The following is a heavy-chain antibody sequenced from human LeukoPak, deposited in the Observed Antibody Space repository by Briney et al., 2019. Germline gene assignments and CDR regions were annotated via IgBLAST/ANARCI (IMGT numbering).Heavy chain of an antibody. CDR2: ISSSSSTI. Sequence: GGSLRFSCAASGFTFSSYSMNWVRQAPGKGLEWVSYISSSSSTIYYADSVKGRFTISRDNAKNSLYLQMNSLRAEDTAVYYCARDVKAAAILNFDYWGQGTLVTVSS. V-gene: IGHV3-48*04. D-gene: IGHD2-21*02. J-gene: IGHJ4*02. CDR1: GFTFSSYS. CDR3: ARDVKAAAILNFDY.